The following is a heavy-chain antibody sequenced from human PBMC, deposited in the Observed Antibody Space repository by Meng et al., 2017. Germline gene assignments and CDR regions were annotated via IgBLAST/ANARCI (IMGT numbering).Heavy chain of an antibody. CDR2: INPSSGGT. V-gene: IGHV1-2*02. CDR3: ARDRIGVYDAFDI. D-gene: IGHD6-19*01. Sequence: ASVKVCKASGYTFTDYYIYWVRQAPGQGLELMGCINPSSGGTNYAQKFQGRVTMTRDTSISTAYMELSSLRSDDTAVYYCARDRIGVYDAFDIWGQGTLVTVSS. CDR1: GYTFTDYY. J-gene: IGHJ3*02.